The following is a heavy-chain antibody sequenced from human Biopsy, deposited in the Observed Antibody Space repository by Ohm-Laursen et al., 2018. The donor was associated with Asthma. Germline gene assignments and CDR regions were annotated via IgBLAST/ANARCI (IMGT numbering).Heavy chain of an antibody. J-gene: IGHJ6*02. Sequence: LSLTCAASGFTFSDYYMSWIRQAPGKGLEWISYINGKSNSIEYADSVKGRFTISRDNAKNTLYLQMNSLRVEDTAVYYCARDGVVPDAMYYHYYYGLDVWGQGTTVTVSS. CDR3: ARDGVVPDAMYYHYYYGLDV. CDR2: INGKSNSI. D-gene: IGHD2-2*01. V-gene: IGHV3-11*04. CDR1: GFTFSDYY.